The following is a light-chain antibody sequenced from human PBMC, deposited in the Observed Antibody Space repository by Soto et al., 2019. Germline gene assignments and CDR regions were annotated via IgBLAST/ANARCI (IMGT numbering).Light chain of an antibody. CDR2: QAS. J-gene: IGKJ2*01. V-gene: IGKV1-5*03. CDR3: QQYNGYPYT. CDR1: QSISSW. Sequence: DIQMTQSPSTLSASVGARVTITCRASQSISSWLAWYQQKPGKAPKVLIYQASSLQSGVPSRFSGSGSGTEFTLTISSLQPDDFATYYCQQYNGYPYTFGQGTKLEIK.